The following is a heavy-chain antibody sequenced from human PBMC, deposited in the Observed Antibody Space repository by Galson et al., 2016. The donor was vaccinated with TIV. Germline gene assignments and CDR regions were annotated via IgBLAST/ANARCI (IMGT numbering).Heavy chain of an antibody. CDR3: ARATTMGVADYYYGMDV. CDR1: GFTFTACY. V-gene: IGHV3-11*04. D-gene: IGHD3-10*01. Sequence: SLRLSCAASGFTFTACYMNWARQAPGKGLEWVSYISYSGSTMYYADSVRGRFTISRDNAKNSLYLQMSSLRAEDTAVYYCARATTMGVADYYYGMDVWGQGTTVTVSS. CDR2: ISYSGSTM. J-gene: IGHJ6*02.